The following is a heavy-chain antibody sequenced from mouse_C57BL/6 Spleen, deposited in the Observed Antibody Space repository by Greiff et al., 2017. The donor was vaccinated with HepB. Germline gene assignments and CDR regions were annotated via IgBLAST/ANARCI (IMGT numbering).Heavy chain of an antibody. V-gene: IGHV1-76*01. Sequence: VQLQQSGAELVRPGASVKLSCKASGYTFTDYYINWVKQRPGQGLEWIARIYPGSGNTYYNEKFKGKATLTAEESSSTAYMQLSSLTSEDSAVYFCARSKAMDYWGQGTSVTVSS. CDR1: GYTFTDYY. CDR2: IYPGSGNT. J-gene: IGHJ4*01. CDR3: ARSKAMDY.